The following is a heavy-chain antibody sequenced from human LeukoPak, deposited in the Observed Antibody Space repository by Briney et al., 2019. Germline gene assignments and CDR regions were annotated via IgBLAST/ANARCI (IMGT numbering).Heavy chain of an antibody. Sequence: SVKFSCKASGGTFSSYAISWVRQAPGEGLESIGGIIPIFGTAHYAQKFQGRVTITADGSTSTAYMELSSLRSEDTAVYYCARTIVLRYFDWLLLDYWGQGTLVTVSS. CDR1: GGTFSSYA. J-gene: IGHJ4*02. V-gene: IGHV1-69*01. D-gene: IGHD3-9*01. CDR2: IIPIFGTA. CDR3: ARTIVLRYFDWLLLDY.